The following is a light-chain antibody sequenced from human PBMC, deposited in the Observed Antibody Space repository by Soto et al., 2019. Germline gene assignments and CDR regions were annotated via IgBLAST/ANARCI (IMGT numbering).Light chain of an antibody. Sequence: DILLTQSPATLSLSLGERATITCRASQGVSTYLAWYQQNPGQAPRRLIYDASNRASGIPSRFSGSGSGTEFTLTISSLQSEDFAVYYCQQYYDWPLTFGQGTRLEIK. CDR2: DAS. CDR3: QQYYDWPLT. CDR1: QGVSTY. V-gene: IGKV3D-15*01. J-gene: IGKJ5*01.